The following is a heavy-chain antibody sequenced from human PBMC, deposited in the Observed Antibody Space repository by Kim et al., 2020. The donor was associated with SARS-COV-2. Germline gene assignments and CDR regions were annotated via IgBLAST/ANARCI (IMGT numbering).Heavy chain of an antibody. CDR3: ARDRLAVAPEVNWFDP. CDR2: IYYSGST. CDR1: GGSISSSSYY. V-gene: IGHV4-39*07. D-gene: IGHD6-19*01. J-gene: IGHJ5*02. Sequence: SETLSLTCTVSGGSISSSSYYWGWIRQPPGKGLEWIGSIYYSGSTYYNPSLKSRVTISVDTSKNQFSLKLSSVTAADTAVYYCARDRLAVAPEVNWFDP.